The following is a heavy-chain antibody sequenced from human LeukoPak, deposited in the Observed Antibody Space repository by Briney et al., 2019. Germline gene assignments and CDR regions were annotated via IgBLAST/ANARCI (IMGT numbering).Heavy chain of an antibody. D-gene: IGHD3-9*01. CDR1: GGSISSSNW. Sequence: SGTLSLTCAVSGGSISSSNWWSWVRQPPGKGLEWIGEIYHSGSTNYNPSLKSRVTISVDKSKNQFSLKLSSVTAADTAVYYCAGRRDYDILTGSESPDYWGQGTLVTVSS. CDR2: IYHSGST. CDR3: AGRRDYDILTGSESPDY. J-gene: IGHJ4*02. V-gene: IGHV4-4*02.